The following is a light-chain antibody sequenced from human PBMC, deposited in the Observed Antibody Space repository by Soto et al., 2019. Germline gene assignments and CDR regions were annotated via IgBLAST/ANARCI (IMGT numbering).Light chain of an antibody. Sequence: QSVLTQPASVSGSPGQSITISCTGTSSDVGIYNLVSWYQQHPDKAPKLLIYEGSKRPSGISYRFSGAKSGNTASLTISGLQAEDEADYYCNSYTSSTAYVFGTGTKLTVL. CDR1: SSDVGIYNL. J-gene: IGLJ1*01. CDR3: NSYTSSTAYV. CDR2: EGS. V-gene: IGLV2-14*02.